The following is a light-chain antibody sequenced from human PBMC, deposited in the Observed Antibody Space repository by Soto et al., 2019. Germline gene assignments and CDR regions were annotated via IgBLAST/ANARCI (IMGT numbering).Light chain of an antibody. Sequence: IPMTQSPSSLSTSVGDRVTITCRASQSISSYLNWYQQKPGKAPKLLIYAASSLQSGVPSRFSGSGSGTDFTLTISSLHPEDFATYYCQQSYSTPQMFGQGTRWIS. CDR1: QSISSY. J-gene: IGKJ1*01. V-gene: IGKV1-39*01. CDR3: QQSYSTPQM. CDR2: AAS.